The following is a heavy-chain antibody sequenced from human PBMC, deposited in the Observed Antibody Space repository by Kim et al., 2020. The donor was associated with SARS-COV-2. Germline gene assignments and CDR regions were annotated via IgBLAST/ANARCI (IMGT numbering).Heavy chain of an antibody. CDR2: ITGKDSGETK. CDR1: GLTFNNAW. V-gene: IGHV3-15*01. Sequence: GGSLRLSCVASGLTFNNAWMSWVRQAPGKGLEWVGRITGKDSGETKDYAAPVKGRFTMSRDDSKNMLYLQMNSLKVEDTAGYYCSIGLGLTDMDVWGQGTTFTVSS. CDR3: SIGLGLTDMDV. J-gene: IGHJ6*02. D-gene: IGHD1-7*01.